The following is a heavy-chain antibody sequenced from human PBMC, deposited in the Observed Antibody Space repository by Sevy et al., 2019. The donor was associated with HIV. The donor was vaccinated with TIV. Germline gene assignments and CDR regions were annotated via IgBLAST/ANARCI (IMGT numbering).Heavy chain of an antibody. Sequence: GGSLRLSCAATGLDVSSTYMSWIRQAPGKGLEWVSLIYRGDNTHYTDSVKGRFTISRDNSKNTLFLQMNSLRPEDTAVYYCARLSVYYYDSDGYYTTGNAFDIWGQWTMVTVSS. CDR3: ARLSVYYYDSDGYYTTGNAFDI. D-gene: IGHD3-22*01. CDR2: IYRGDNT. J-gene: IGHJ3*02. CDR1: GLDVSSTY. V-gene: IGHV3-53*01.